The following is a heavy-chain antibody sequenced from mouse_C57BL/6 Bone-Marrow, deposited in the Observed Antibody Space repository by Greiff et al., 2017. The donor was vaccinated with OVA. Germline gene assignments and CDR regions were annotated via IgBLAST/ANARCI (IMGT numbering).Heavy chain of an antibody. V-gene: IGHV1-81*01. Sequence: QVQLQQSGAELARPGASVKLSCKASGYTFTSYGISWVKQRTGQGLEWIGEIYPRSGNTSYNEKFKGKATLTADKSSSTAYMELRSLTSEDSAVYFCATTLYYFDYWGQGTTLTVSS. CDR3: ATTLYYFDY. D-gene: IGHD6-1*01. CDR2: IYPRSGNT. J-gene: IGHJ2*01. CDR1: GYTFTSYG.